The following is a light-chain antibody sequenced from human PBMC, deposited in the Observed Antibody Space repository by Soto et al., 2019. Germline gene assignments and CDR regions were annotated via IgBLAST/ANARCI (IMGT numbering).Light chain of an antibody. CDR3: QQYNSYWT. CDR1: QSISSW. J-gene: IGKJ1*01. Sequence: DIQMTQSPSTLSASVGDRVTITCRASQSISSWLAWYQQKPGKAPKLLLYDASSLESGVPSRFSGSGSGPQFTLALSSLQPDDYATYYCQQYNSYWTFGQGTKVEIK. V-gene: IGKV1-5*01. CDR2: DAS.